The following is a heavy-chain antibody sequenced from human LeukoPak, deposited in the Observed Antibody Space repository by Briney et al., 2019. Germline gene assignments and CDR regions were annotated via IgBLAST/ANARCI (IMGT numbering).Heavy chain of an antibody. CDR3: ARDEALWFGDSGGRFDP. CDR2: IYYSGST. D-gene: IGHD3-10*01. J-gene: IGHJ5*02. V-gene: IGHV4-59*12. Sequence: SETLSLTCTVSGGSISSYYWSWIRQPPGKGLEWIGYIYYSGSTNYNPSLKSRVTISVDTSKNQSSLKLSSVTAADTAVYYCARDEALWFGDSGGRFDPWGQGTLVTVSS. CDR1: GGSISSYY.